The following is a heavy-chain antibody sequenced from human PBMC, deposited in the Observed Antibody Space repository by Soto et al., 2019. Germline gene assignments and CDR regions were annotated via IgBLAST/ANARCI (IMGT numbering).Heavy chain of an antibody. V-gene: IGHV4-4*07. Sequence: SETLSLTCTVSGGSINSYWWSWIRQPAGKGLEWIGRVYSSGTTDYNPSLNSRATMSVETSKNQFSLKLSSVTAANTAVYYCARDIASYAYGEGYWGQGIQVTVSS. CDR1: GGSINSYW. D-gene: IGHD2-21*01. CDR2: VYSSGTT. CDR3: ARDIASYAYGEGY. J-gene: IGHJ4*02.